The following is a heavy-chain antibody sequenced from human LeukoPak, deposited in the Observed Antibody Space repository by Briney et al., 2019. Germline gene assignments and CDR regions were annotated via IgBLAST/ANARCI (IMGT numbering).Heavy chain of an antibody. CDR1: GGTFSSYA. Sequence: SVKVSCKAPGGTFSSYAISWVRQAPGQGLEWMGGIIPIFGTANYAQKFQGRVTITADESTSTAYMELSSLRSEDTAVYYCATSDYVWGSYRLDDYWGQGTLVTVSS. D-gene: IGHD3-16*02. CDR2: IIPIFGTA. J-gene: IGHJ4*02. CDR3: ATSDYVWGSYRLDDY. V-gene: IGHV1-69*13.